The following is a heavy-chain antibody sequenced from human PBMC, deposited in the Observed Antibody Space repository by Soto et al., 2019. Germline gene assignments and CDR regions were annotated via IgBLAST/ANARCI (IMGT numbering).Heavy chain of an antibody. Sequence: QVQLVESGGGVVQPGRSLRLSCAASGFTFSNYAMHWVRQAPGKGLDWVAVVSFDGSNSYYADSVKGRFTISRDNSKNTLFLQMNSLRPEDTAVYFCARPIVPAIQNHPYYYYGLDVWGQGTMVTVSS. J-gene: IGHJ6*02. V-gene: IGHV3-30-3*01. CDR1: GFTFSNYA. CDR3: ARPIVPAIQNHPYYYYGLDV. CDR2: VSFDGSNS. D-gene: IGHD2-2*01.